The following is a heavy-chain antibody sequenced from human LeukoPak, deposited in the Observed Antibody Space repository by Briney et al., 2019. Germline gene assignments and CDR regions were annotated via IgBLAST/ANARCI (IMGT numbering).Heavy chain of an antibody. D-gene: IGHD3-3*01. CDR2: RYHSGST. J-gene: IGHJ6*03. CDR1: GGSISSGYY. V-gene: IGHV4-38-2*02. CDR3: ARGGGNGVGWVGQYYYMDV. Sequence: SETLSLTCTVSGGSISSGYYWTWFRQPPRKGLEWIGNRYHSGSTYNNPSIKSRVTTSVDTSKNQFSLQLSSVYAADTAVYYCARGGGNGVGWVGQYYYMDVWGKGTTVTVSS.